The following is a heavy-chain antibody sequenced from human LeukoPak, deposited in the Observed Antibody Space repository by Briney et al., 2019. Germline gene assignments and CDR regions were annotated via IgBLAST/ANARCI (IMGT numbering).Heavy chain of an antibody. CDR1: GGSISSSNW. Sequence: SETLSLTCAVSGGSISSSNWWSWVRQPPGKGLEWIGEIYHSGSTNYNPSLKSRVTLSVDKSKNQFSLKLSSVTAADTAVYYCARASDFDYYDSSGYYLDYWGQGTLVTVSS. D-gene: IGHD3-22*01. CDR2: IYHSGST. V-gene: IGHV4-4*02. J-gene: IGHJ4*02. CDR3: ARASDFDYYDSSGYYLDY.